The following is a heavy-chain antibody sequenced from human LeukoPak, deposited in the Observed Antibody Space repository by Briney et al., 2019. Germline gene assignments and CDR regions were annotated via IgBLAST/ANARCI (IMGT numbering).Heavy chain of an antibody. D-gene: IGHD3-22*01. J-gene: IGHJ4*02. V-gene: IGHV4-34*01. CDR1: GWSFSGYY. CDR3: QGYYDSSGYYYLVY. CDR2: INHSGST. Sequence: SETLSLTCAVYGWSFSGYYWSWIRQPPGKGLEWIGEINHSGSTNYNPSLKSRVTISVDTSKNQFSLKLSSVTAAETVVYYCQGYYDSSGYYYLVYWGQGTLVTVSS.